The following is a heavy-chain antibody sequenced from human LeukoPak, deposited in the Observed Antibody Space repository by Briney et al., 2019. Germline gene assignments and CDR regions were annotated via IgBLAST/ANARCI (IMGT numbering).Heavy chain of an antibody. J-gene: IGHJ4*02. CDR1: GFTFSSYW. D-gene: IGHD6-19*01. V-gene: IGHV3-7*01. CDR3: ARDISGIAVAFDY. Sequence: GGSLRLSCAASGFTFSSYWMSWVRQAPGKGLEGGANIKQDGSEKYYVDSVKGRFTISRDNAKNSLYLQMHSLRAEDTAVYYCARDISGIAVAFDYWGQGTLVTVSS. CDR2: IKQDGSEK.